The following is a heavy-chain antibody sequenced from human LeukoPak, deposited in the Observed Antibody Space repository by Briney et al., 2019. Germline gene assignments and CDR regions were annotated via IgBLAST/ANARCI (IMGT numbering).Heavy chain of an antibody. J-gene: IGHJ4*02. CDR2: IYSGGST. V-gene: IGHV3-53*01. Sequence: GESLKISCAASGFTVSSNYMSWVRQAPGKGLEWVSVIYSGGSTYYADSVKGRFTISRDNSKNTLYLQMNSLRAEDTAVYYCARALYYYDSSGYYLDYWGQGTLVTVSS. CDR3: ARALYYYDSSGYYLDY. CDR1: GFTVSSNY. D-gene: IGHD3-22*01.